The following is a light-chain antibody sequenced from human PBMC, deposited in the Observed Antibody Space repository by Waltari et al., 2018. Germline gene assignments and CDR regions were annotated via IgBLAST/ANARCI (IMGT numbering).Light chain of an antibody. CDR2: SNN. V-gene: IGLV1-44*01. CDR3: AAWDDSLNGNV. CDR1: SSNVGIYT. Sequence: TISCSGSSSNVGIYTVNWYQHLPGTAPKLLIYSNNQRPSGVPDRFSGSKSGTSASLAISGLQSEDEAEYYCAAWDDSLNGNVFGSGTKVTVL. J-gene: IGLJ6*01.